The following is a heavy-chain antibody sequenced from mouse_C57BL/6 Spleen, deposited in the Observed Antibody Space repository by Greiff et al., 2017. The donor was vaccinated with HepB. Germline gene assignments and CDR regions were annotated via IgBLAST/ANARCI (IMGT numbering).Heavy chain of an antibody. J-gene: IGHJ2*01. CDR3: ARGTTTAPDY. D-gene: IGHD1-2*01. CDR1: GYSITSGYY. CDR2: ISYDGSN. V-gene: IGHV3-6*01. Sequence: ESGPGLVKPSQSLSLTCSVTGYSITSGYYWNWIRQFPGNKLEWMGYISYDGSNNYNPSLKNRISITRDTSKNQFFLKLNSVTTEDTATYYCARGTTTAPDYWGQGTTLTVSS.